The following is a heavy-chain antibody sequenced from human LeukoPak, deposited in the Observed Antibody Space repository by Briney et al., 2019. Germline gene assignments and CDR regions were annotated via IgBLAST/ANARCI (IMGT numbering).Heavy chain of an antibody. CDR1: GFTFSSYA. CDR3: ARPYGDYLYYFDY. J-gene: IGHJ4*02. D-gene: IGHD4-17*01. CDR2: ISYDGSNK. V-gene: IGHV3-30*04. Sequence: GSLRLSCAASGFTFSSYAMHWVRQAPGKGLEWVAVISYDGSNKYYADSVKGRFTISRDNSKNTLYLQMNSLRAEDTAVYYCARPYGDYLYYFDYWGQGTLVTVSS.